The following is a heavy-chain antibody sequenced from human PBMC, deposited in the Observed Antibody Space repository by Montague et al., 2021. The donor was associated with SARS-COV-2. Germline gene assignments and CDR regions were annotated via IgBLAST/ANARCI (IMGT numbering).Heavy chain of an antibody. J-gene: IGHJ4*02. CDR1: GGSISSSSYY. Sequence: SETLSLTCTVSGGSISSSSYYWGWIRQPPGKGLEWIGIKYYSGSTYYNPTLKSRVTISVDTSKNQFSLKLSSVTAADTAVYYCANLRVSSTMFVLDQGYYFDYWGQGTLVTVSS. CDR3: ANLRVSSTMFVLDQGYYFDY. V-gene: IGHV4-39*01. CDR2: KYYSGST. D-gene: IGHD3-3*01.